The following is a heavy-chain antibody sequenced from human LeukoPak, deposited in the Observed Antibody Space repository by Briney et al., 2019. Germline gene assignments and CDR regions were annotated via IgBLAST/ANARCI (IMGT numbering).Heavy chain of an antibody. CDR3: AKDIGYCSSTSCYYFDY. V-gene: IGHV3-23*01. Sequence: GGSLRLSCTASGFTFSDYAMSWVRQAPGKGLEWVSTISTNGDSTYYADSVKGRFTTSRDNSKNTLYLQMNSLRAEDTAVYYCAKDIGYCSSTSCYYFDYWGQGTLVTVSS. CDR1: GFTFSDYA. J-gene: IGHJ4*02. CDR2: ISTNGDST. D-gene: IGHD2-2*01.